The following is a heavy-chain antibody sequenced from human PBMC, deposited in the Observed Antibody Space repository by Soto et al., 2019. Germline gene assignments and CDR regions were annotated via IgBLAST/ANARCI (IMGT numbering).Heavy chain of an antibody. CDR2: IYYSGST. Sequence: PSETLSLTCTVSGGSISSGGYYWSWIRQHPGKGLEWIGYIYYSGSTYYNPSLKSRVTISVDTSKNQFSLKLSSVTAADTAVYYCARWFGELFYEEVFDYWGQGTLVTVSS. V-gene: IGHV4-31*03. D-gene: IGHD3-10*01. CDR1: GGSISSGGYY. CDR3: ARWFGELFYEEVFDY. J-gene: IGHJ4*02.